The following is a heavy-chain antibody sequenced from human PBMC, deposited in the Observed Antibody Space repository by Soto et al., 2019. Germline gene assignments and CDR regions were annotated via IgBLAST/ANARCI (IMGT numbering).Heavy chain of an antibody. J-gene: IGHJ5*02. D-gene: IGHD2-15*01. CDR1: GFTFGNYA. V-gene: IGHV3-23*01. CDR2: ITGIDGRT. CDR3: AKDRGPYCSGGICYPPSWFDP. Sequence: GGSLRLSCVGSGFTFGNYAMSWVRQAPGKGLGWVSSITGIDGRTYYADSVKGRFTISRDNPKNTLYLQMNNLRAGDTAMFYCAKDRGPYCSGGICYPPSWFDPWGQGTQVTVSS.